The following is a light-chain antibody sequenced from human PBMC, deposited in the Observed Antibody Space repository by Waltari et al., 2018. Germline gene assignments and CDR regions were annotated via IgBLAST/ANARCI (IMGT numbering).Light chain of an antibody. Sequence: IKMTQSPSSLSASVGDRVTITCRASPGISNYVTWYQQKPGKVPKLLIYAASTLQSGVPSRFSGSGSGTDITLTISSLQPEDVATYYCQKYNSAPRTFGQGTKVEIK. J-gene: IGKJ1*01. CDR1: PGISNY. CDR2: AAS. V-gene: IGKV1-27*01. CDR3: QKYNSAPRT.